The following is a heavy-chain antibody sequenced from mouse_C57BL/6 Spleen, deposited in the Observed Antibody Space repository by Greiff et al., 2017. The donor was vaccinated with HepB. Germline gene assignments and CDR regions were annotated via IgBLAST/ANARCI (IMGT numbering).Heavy chain of an antibody. V-gene: IGHV5-9-1*02. J-gene: IGHJ3*01. CDR3: TRDGGYGGGFAY. CDR1: GFTFSSYA. D-gene: IGHD2-3*01. CDR2: ISSGGDYI. Sequence: EVKLVESGEGLVKPGGSLKLSCAASGFTFSSYAMSWVRQTPEKRLEWVAYISSGGDYIYYADTVKGRFTISRDNARNTLYLQMSSLKYEDTAMYYCTRDGGYGGGFAYWGQGTLVTVSA.